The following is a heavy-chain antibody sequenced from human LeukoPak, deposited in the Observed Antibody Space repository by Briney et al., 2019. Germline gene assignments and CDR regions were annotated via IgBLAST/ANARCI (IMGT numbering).Heavy chain of an antibody. CDR3: ARHSGTLDYFDY. D-gene: IGHD6-19*01. CDR1: GGSISSYY. J-gene: IGHJ4*02. CDR2: ISYGGAT. V-gene: IGHV4-59*08. Sequence: PSETLPLTCTVSGGSISSYYWSWIRQPPGKGLEWIGYISYGGATSYNPSLKRRVTISVDSPKNRFSLRLSSLTAADTALYYCARHSGTLDYFDYWGPGNLVTVFS.